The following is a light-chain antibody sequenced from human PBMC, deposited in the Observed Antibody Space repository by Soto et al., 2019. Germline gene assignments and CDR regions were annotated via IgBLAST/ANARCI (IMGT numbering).Light chain of an antibody. J-gene: IGLJ2*01. CDR3: LLSYRGVGV. Sequence: QAVVTQEPSLTVSPGGTVTLTCGSNTGAVTTGHYPYWFQQKPGQASRTLIYDTNNKHSWTPARFSGSLLGGKAALTLSGAQPEDEADYYCLLSYRGVGVFGGGTKVTVL. CDR2: DTN. CDR1: TGAVTTGHY. V-gene: IGLV7-46*01.